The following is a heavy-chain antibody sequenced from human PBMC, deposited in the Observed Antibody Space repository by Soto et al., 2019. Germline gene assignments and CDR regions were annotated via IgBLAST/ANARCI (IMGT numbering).Heavy chain of an antibody. Sequence: SETLSLTCTVSGGSISSTRYYWGWIRQPPGKGLEWIGTTYYTGSTYYNPSLKSRVTISVDMSKNQFSLKVRSVTAADTAVYYCVSGPGTTADYWGQGALVTVS. J-gene: IGHJ4*02. CDR1: GGSISSTRYY. V-gene: IGHV4-39*01. CDR3: VSGPGTTADY. D-gene: IGHD1-1*01. CDR2: TYYTGST.